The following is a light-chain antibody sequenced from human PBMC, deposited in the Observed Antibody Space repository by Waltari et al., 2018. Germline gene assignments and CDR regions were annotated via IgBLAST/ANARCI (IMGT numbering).Light chain of an antibody. V-gene: IGLV2-23*02. CDR2: EVS. J-gene: IGLJ3*02. CDR1: SSDVGSYNL. Sequence: GQSITISCTGTSSDVGSYNLVSWYQQHPGKAPKLMIYEVSKRPSGVSNRFSGSKSGNTASLTISGLQAEYEADYYCCSYAGSSTVFGGGTKLTVL. CDR3: CSYAGSSTV.